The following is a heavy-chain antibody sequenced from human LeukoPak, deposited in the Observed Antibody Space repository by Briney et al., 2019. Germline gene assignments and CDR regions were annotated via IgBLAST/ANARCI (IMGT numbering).Heavy chain of an antibody. CDR1: GGSISSSSYY. CDR2: IYCSGST. Sequence: SETLSLTCTVSGGSISSSSYYWGWIRQPPGKGLEWIGSIYCSGSTYYNPSLKSRVTISVDTSKNQFSLKLSSVTAADTAVYYCARRPVYYGSGSYYNVVWFDPWGQGTLVTVSS. J-gene: IGHJ5*02. D-gene: IGHD3-10*01. CDR3: ARRPVYYGSGSYYNVVWFDP. V-gene: IGHV4-39*01.